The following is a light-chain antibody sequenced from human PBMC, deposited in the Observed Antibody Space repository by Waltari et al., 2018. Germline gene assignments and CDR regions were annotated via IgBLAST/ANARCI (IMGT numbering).Light chain of an antibody. CDR3: QQFKRYPFT. CDR1: QGIYSS. V-gene: IGKV1-13*02. CDR2: DAS. J-gene: IGKJ4*01. Sequence: AIHLTQSPSSLSASVGDRVTITCRASQGIYSSLAWYQQEPGNPPKLLVFDASTLQSGVPSRFSGTGSGTDFTLTISRLQPEDLATYYCQQFKRYPFTFGGGTKVEIK.